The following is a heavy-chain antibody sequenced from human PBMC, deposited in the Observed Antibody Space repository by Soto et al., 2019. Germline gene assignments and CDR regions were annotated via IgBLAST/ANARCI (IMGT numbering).Heavy chain of an antibody. D-gene: IGHD5-12*01. CDR1: GGSISSSSYY. CDR3: ASYFSGEMATIFPALFDY. V-gene: IGHV4-39*01. J-gene: IGHJ4*02. CDR2: IYYSGST. Sequence: LSLTCTVSGGSISSSSYYWGWIRQPPGKGLEWIGSIYYSGSTYYNPSLKSRVTISVDTSKNQFSLKLSSVTAADTAVYYCASYFSGEMATIFPALFDYWGQGTLVTVSS.